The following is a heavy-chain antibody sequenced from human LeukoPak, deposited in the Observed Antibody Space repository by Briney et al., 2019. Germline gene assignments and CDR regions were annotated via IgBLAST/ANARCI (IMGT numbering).Heavy chain of an antibody. Sequence: PSETLSLTCTVSGGSISSSSYLWVWIRQPPGKGLEWIGSIYYSGSTYYNPSLMSRVTISVDTSKNQFSLKLNSVTAADTAVYYCARHWGGDTFDIWGQGTMVTVSS. CDR3: ARHWGGDTFDI. V-gene: IGHV4-39*01. CDR1: GGSISSSSYL. D-gene: IGHD2-21*01. J-gene: IGHJ3*02. CDR2: IYYSGST.